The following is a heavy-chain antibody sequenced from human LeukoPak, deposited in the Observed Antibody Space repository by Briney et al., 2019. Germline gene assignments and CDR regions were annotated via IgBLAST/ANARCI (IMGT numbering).Heavy chain of an antibody. Sequence: ASVKVSCKASGYTFTSYAMHWVRQAPGQGLEWMGWITPSGGTNYPQKFQGRVAITRDTSITAAYMDLSRLTSDDTAVYYCARDRYGDGFAHFDYWGQGALVTVSS. CDR1: GYTFTSYA. V-gene: IGHV1-2*02. CDR2: ITPSGGT. CDR3: ARDRYGDGFAHFDY. D-gene: IGHD5-24*01. J-gene: IGHJ4*02.